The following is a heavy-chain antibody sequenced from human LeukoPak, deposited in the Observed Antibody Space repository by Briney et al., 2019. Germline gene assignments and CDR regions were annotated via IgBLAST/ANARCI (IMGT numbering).Heavy chain of an antibody. CDR1: GYTFTGYY. D-gene: IGHD3-22*01. CDR2: INPNSGGT. Sequence: GASVKVSCKASGYTFTGYYMHWVRQAPGQGLEWMGWINPNSGGTNYAQKFQGRVTMTRDTSISTAYMELSRLRSDDTAVYYCASADYYDSSGYSFDGWGQGTLVTVSS. V-gene: IGHV1-2*02. CDR3: ASADYYDSSGYSFDG. J-gene: IGHJ4*02.